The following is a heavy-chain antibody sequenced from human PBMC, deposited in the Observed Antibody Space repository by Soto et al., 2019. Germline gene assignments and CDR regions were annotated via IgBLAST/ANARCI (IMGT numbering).Heavy chain of an antibody. CDR2: IIPIFGTA. D-gene: IGHD3-3*01. Sequence: SVKVSCKASGCTFSSYAISWVRQAPGQGLEWMGGIIPIFGTANYAQKFQGRVTITADESTSTAYMELSSLRSEDTAVYYCARSKYYDFWSGPNDYYYYGMDVWGQGTTVTVS. J-gene: IGHJ6*02. V-gene: IGHV1-69*13. CDR3: ARSKYYDFWSGPNDYYYYGMDV. CDR1: GCTFSSYA.